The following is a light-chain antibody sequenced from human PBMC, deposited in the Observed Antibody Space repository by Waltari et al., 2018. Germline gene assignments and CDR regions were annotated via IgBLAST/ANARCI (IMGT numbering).Light chain of an antibody. CDR2: WAS. J-gene: IGKJ1*01. CDR1: VSVLSAADNNHY. Sequence: DIAMTQSPDSLAVSLVGTATITYTPTVSVLSAADNNHYLSWYQQKRGQPPKLLIYWASTRASGVPDRFSGSGVLTDFTLTISNLQPEDVAVYYCQQYYVFPRTFGQGTKVTIK. V-gene: IGKV4-1*01. CDR3: QQYYVFPRT.